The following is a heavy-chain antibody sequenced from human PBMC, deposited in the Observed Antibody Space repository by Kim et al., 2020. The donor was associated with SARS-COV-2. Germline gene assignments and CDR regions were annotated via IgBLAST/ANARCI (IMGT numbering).Heavy chain of an antibody. J-gene: IGHJ5*02. V-gene: IGHV1-3*01. D-gene: IGHD4-17*01. CDR1: GYTFTSYA. Sequence: ASVKVSCKASGYTFTSYAMHWVRQAPGQRLEWMGWINAGNGNTKYSQKFQGRVTITRDTSASTAYMELSSLRSEDTAVYYCASFPVKNTAEGGNGFDPWGEGNLVTVSS. CDR3: ASFPVKNTAEGGNGFDP. CDR2: INAGNGNT.